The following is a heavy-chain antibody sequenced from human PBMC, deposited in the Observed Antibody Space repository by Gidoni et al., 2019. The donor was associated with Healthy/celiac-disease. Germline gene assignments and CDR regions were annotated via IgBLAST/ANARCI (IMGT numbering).Heavy chain of an antibody. J-gene: IGHJ6*03. Sequence: EVQLVESGGGLVKPGRSLRLSCTASGFPFGDYAMSWFRQAPGKGLEWVGFIRSKAYGGTTEYAASVKGRFTISRDDSKSIAYLQMNSLKTEDTAVYYCTRVEHWDYYYYYYMDVWGKGTTVTVSS. CDR3: TRVEHWDYYYYYYMDV. CDR2: IRSKAYGGTT. D-gene: IGHD7-27*01. CDR1: GFPFGDYA. V-gene: IGHV3-49*05.